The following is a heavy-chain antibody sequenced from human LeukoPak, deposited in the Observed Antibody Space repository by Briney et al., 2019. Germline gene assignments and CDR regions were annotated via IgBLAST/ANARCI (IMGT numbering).Heavy chain of an antibody. Sequence: ASVKVSCKVSGDTLSELAMHWVRQAPGKGLEWVGGFEPEDGETIYAQKFQGRVTMTEDTSTDTAYMELSSLRSEDTAVYYCASERITMLRAKAYFDYWGQGTLVIVSS. D-gene: IGHD3-10*01. CDR1: GDTLSELA. J-gene: IGHJ4*02. CDR3: ASERITMLRAKAYFDY. V-gene: IGHV1-24*01. CDR2: FEPEDGET.